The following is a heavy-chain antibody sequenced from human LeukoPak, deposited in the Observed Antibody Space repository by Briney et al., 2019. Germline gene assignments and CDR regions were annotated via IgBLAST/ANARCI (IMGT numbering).Heavy chain of an antibody. Sequence: GRSLRLSCAASGFTFSSYNMNWVRQAPGKGLEWVSSISSTSSYIYYADSVNGRCTISRDNAQNSLYLQMNSLRVEDTAVYYCARVLETDCSGGSCYSGLDYWGQGTLVTVSS. D-gene: IGHD2-15*01. V-gene: IGHV3-21*01. J-gene: IGHJ4*02. CDR3: ARVLETDCSGGSCYSGLDY. CDR1: GFTFSSYN. CDR2: ISSTSSYI.